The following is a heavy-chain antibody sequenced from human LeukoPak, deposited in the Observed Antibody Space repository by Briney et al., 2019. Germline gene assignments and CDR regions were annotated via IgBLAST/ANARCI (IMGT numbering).Heavy chain of an antibody. CDR2: VGGTGVST. Sequence: GGSLRLSCAASGFTFSNYATSWVRQAPGKGLEWVSGVGGTGVSTYYADSVRGRFTISRDNAKNTLYLQMNSLRAEDTAVYYCAREGRPVVTAPNDAFDIWGQGTMVTVSS. J-gene: IGHJ3*02. CDR1: GFTFSNYA. CDR3: AREGRPVVTAPNDAFDI. V-gene: IGHV3-23*01. D-gene: IGHD2-21*02.